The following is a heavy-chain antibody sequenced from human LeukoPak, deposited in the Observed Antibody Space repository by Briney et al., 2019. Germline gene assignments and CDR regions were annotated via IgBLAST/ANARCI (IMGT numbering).Heavy chain of an antibody. CDR1: GGSISSSSYY. J-gene: IGHJ4*02. CDR3: AKDNWNLERLFDY. Sequence: PSETLSLTCTVSGGSISSSSYYWGWICQPPGKGLEWIGSIYYSGSTYYNPSLKSRVTISVDTSKNQFSLKLSSVTAADTAVYYCAKDNWNLERLFDYWGQGTLVTVSS. D-gene: IGHD1-20*01. CDR2: IYYSGST. V-gene: IGHV4-39*01.